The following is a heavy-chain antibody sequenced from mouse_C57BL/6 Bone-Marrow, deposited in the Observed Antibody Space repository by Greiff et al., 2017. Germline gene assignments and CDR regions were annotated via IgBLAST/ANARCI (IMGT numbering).Heavy chain of an antibody. V-gene: IGHV5-15*01. Sequence: EVKLMESGGGLVQPGGSLKLSCAASGFTFSDYGMAWVRQAPRKGPEWVAFISNLAYSIYYADTVTGRFTISRENAKNTLYLEMSSLRSEDTAMXYCARRDYDEGFAYWGQGTLVTVSA. CDR2: ISNLAYSI. D-gene: IGHD2-4*01. J-gene: IGHJ3*01. CDR1: GFTFSDYG. CDR3: ARRDYDEGFAY.